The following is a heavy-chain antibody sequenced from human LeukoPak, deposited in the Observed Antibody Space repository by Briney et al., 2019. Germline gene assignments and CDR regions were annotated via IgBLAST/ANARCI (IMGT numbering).Heavy chain of an antibody. Sequence: GGSLRLSCAGSGFTFSDFWMTWVRQTPGKGLEWVANIKEDGTEKNLVDSVKGRFTISRDNAKKSLYLQMNSLRAEDTAVYYCARLRDTYYYDSSGYYNDYWGQGTLVTVSS. CDR3: ARLRDTYYYDSSGYYNDY. D-gene: IGHD3-22*01. V-gene: IGHV3-7*01. CDR1: GFTFSDFW. J-gene: IGHJ4*02. CDR2: IKEDGTEK.